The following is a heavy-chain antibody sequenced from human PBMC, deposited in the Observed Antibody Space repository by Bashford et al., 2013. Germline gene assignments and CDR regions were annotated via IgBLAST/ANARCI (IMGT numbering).Heavy chain of an antibody. Sequence: SLRLSCAASGFTFDDYAMHWVRQAPGKGLEWVSGISWNSGSIGYADSVKGRFTISRDNAKNSLYLQMNSLRAEDTALYYCTTEVYTRLFLSTDPTVTTTNAFAVWGQGTEVTVSS. J-gene: IGHJ3*01. CDR3: TTEVYTRLFLSTDPTVTTTNAFAV. V-gene: IGHV3-9*01. CDR1: GFTFDDYA. D-gene: IGHD4-17*01. CDR2: ISWNSGSI.